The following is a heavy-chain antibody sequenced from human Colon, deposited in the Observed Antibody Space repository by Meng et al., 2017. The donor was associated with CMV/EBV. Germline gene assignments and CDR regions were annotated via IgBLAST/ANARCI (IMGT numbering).Heavy chain of an antibody. CDR1: GESFSGYY. Sequence: QVQLQRWGPGLLKPSETLSLTCAAYGESFSGYYWTWIRQPPGRGLEWIGESYYTGSTNYSPSLKSRVTISLDTSKNQFSLKLNSVTAADTAVYYCARATKSSCWEVLDYWGHGTLVTVSS. J-gene: IGHJ4*01. CDR3: ARATKSSCWEVLDY. V-gene: IGHV4-34*01. D-gene: IGHD2-2*01. CDR2: SYYTGST.